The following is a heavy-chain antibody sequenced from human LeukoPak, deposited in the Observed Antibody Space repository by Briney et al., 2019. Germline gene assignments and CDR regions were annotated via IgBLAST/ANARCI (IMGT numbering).Heavy chain of an antibody. J-gene: IGHJ4*02. V-gene: IGHV4-34*01. D-gene: IGHD2-15*01. CDR2: INHSGST. Sequence: SETLSLTCAVYGGSFSGYYWSWIRQPPGKGLEWIGEINHSGSTNYNPSLKSRVTISVDTSKSQFSLKLSSVTAADTAVYYCARVGCSGGSCYPDYWGQGTLVTVSS. CDR1: GGSFSGYY. CDR3: ARVGCSGGSCYPDY.